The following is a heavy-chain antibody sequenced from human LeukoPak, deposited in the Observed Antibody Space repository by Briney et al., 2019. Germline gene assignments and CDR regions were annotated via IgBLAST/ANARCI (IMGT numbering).Heavy chain of an antibody. Sequence: PGRSLRLSCAASGFTFSSYGMHWVRQAPGKGLEWVAVISYDGSNKYYADSVEGRFTISRDNAKNSLYLQMNSLRAEDTAVYYCARLGSRYCSSTSCYMVGMDVWGQGTTVTVSS. CDR1: GFTFSSYG. CDR2: ISYDGSNK. D-gene: IGHD2-2*02. CDR3: ARLGSRYCSSTSCYMVGMDV. V-gene: IGHV3-30*03. J-gene: IGHJ6*02.